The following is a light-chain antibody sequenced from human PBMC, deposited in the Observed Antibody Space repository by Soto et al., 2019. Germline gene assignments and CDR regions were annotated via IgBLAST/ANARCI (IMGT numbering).Light chain of an antibody. CDR1: SSNIGSNI. J-gene: IGLJ2*01. Sequence: QSVLTQPPSASGTPGQRVTISCSGSSSNIGSNIVHWYQQIPGTTPKLLIYTNNQRPSGGPDRFSDSKSGTSASLAISGLQSEDEAHYYCAAWDDSLGGVVFGGGTKLTVL. CDR3: AAWDDSLGGVV. CDR2: TNN. V-gene: IGLV1-44*01.